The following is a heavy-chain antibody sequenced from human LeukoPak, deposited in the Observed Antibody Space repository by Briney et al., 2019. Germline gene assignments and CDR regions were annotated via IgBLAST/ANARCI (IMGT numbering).Heavy chain of an antibody. J-gene: IGHJ4*02. D-gene: IGHD6-19*01. CDR2: IRYDGSNK. V-gene: IGHV3-30*02. Sequence: GGSLRLSCAASGFTFSSYGMHWVRQAPGKGLEWVAFIRYDGSNKYYADSVKGRFTISRDNSKNTLYLQMNSLKTEDTAVYYCTTGRLLAVAEFDYWGQGTLVTVSS. CDR3: TTGRLLAVAEFDY. CDR1: GFTFSSYG.